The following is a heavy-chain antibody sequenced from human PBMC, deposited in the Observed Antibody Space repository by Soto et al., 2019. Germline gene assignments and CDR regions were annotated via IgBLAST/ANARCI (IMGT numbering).Heavy chain of an antibody. CDR2: INPIVSMS. J-gene: IGHJ4*02. V-gene: IGHV1-69*02. CDR3: AASYGSGYRAFDY. D-gene: IGHD3-10*01. Sequence: QVQLVQSGTEVKKPGSSVKVSCKASGDTFSFYTINWVRQAPGLGLEWVGRINPIVSMSNYAQKFQGRVSLTADKSTSTAYMELRSLRSGDPAMYFRAASYGSGYRAFDYWGQGALVIVSS. CDR1: GDTFSFYT.